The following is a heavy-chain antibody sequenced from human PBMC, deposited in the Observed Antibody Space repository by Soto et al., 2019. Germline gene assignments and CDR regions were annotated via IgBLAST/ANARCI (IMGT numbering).Heavy chain of an antibody. D-gene: IGHD5-12*01. J-gene: IGHJ4*02. Sequence: QVQLVQSGAEVKKPGASVKVSCKASGYTFNSYGISWVRQAPGQGLEWMGWISAYNGNTYYVQKVQGRVTRTTDTSTCTAYMELRSLRCDDTAVYYCARGGGNDPRPVDYWGQGTLVTVSS. CDR3: ARGGGNDPRPVDY. CDR1: GYTFNSYG. CDR2: ISAYNGNT. V-gene: IGHV1-18*01.